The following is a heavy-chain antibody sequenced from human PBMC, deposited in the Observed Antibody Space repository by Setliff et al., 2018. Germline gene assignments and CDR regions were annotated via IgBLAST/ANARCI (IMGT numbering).Heavy chain of an antibody. CDR3: VRDRTAYSYGLDV. J-gene: IGHJ6*02. CDR1: GGSISPYF. Sequence: SETLSLTCTVSGGSISPYFWSWIRQPPGKGLEWIGYIYHNGNTNFNPSLKTRVTMSVDTSKNQFALNLRSVTAADAAVYYCVRDRTAYSYGLDVCGQGTTVTVSS. D-gene: IGHD5-18*01. V-gene: IGHV4-59*01. CDR2: IYHNGNT.